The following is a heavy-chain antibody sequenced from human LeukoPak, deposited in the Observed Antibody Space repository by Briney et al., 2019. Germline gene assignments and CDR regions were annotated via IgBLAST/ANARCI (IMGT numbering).Heavy chain of an antibody. CDR3: AKDKIIVTEYFDY. CDR2: IGSDVRT. J-gene: IGHJ4*02. Sequence: PGGSLRLSCEASGFTFSSNAMSWVRQAPGKGLEWVSGIGSDVRTHYADSVKGRFTISRDNSKNTMYLQMNSLRAEDTAVYYCAKDKIIVTEYFDYWGQGTLVTVSS. V-gene: IGHV3-23*01. CDR1: GFTFSSNA. D-gene: IGHD5-18*01.